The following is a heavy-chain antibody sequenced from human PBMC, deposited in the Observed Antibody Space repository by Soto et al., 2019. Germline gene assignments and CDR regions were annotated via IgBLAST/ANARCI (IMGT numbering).Heavy chain of an antibody. CDR3: AKGVESYYYDSSGPYDAFDI. D-gene: IGHD3-22*01. V-gene: IGHV3-23*01. J-gene: IGHJ3*02. CDR1: GFTFSSYA. CDR2: ISGSGGST. Sequence: GGSLRLSFAASGFTFSSYAMSWVRQAPGKGLEWVSAISGSGGSTYYADSVKGRVTISRDNSKNTLYLQMNSLRAEDTAVYYCAKGVESYYYDSSGPYDAFDIWGQGTMVTVSS.